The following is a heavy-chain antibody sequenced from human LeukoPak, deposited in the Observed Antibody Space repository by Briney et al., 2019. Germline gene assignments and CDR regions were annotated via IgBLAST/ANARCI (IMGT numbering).Heavy chain of an antibody. V-gene: IGHV3-53*01. CDR1: EFTVSSNY. CDR3: ARLEVRGVIGP. J-gene: IGHJ5*02. D-gene: IGHD3-10*01. Sequence: PGGSLRLSCVASEFTVSSNYMNWVRQAPGKGLEWVSVIYKSGATYYADSVKGRFTISRDNSKNTVYLQMNSLRGEDTAVYYCARLEVRGVIGPWGQGILVTVSS. CDR2: IYKSGAT.